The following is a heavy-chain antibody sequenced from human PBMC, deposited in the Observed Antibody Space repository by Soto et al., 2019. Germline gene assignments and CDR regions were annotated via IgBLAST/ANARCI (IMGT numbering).Heavy chain of an antibody. CDR3: ARALWFTATTDFDA. J-gene: IGHJ4*02. V-gene: IGHV3-33*01. CDR2: IWYDGSNK. D-gene: IGHD3-9*01. CDR1: GFTFSSYG. Sequence: AGGSLRLSCAASGFTFSSYGMHWVRQAPGKGLEWVAVIWYDGSNKYYADSVKGRFTISRDNSKNTLYLQMNSLRAEDTAVYYCARALWFTATTDFDAWGQGTLVTVSS.